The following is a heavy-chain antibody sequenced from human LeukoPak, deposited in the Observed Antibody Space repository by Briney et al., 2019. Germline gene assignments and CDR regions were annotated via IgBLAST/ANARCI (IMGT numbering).Heavy chain of an antibody. CDR2: IDTDGRTT. CDR1: GFTFSTSW. V-gene: IGHV3-74*01. Sequence: EGSLRLSCAASGFTFSTSWMHWVRQAPGKGLLWVSRIDTDGRTTSYADSVKGRFTISRDNAKNTLYLQMNSLRGEDTAVYYCARGRGYTYANDYWGQGTLVTVSS. J-gene: IGHJ4*02. D-gene: IGHD5-18*01. CDR3: ARGRGYTYANDY.